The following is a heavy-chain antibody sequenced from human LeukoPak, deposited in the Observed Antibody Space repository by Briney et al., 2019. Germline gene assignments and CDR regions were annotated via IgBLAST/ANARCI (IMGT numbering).Heavy chain of an antibody. V-gene: IGHV4-38-2*01. D-gene: IGHD1-26*01. CDR1: GYPINNAYY. CDR3: ARSGGSGFQLDS. J-gene: IGHJ4*02. Sequence: SETLSLTCAVSGYPINNAYYWVWIRQPPGKGLEWIGRSYTTGRTIYNPSLKSRVTMSLDTSKNQLSLNLSSVTAADTAVYYCARSGGSGFQLDSWGQGTLVTVSS. CDR2: SYTTGRT.